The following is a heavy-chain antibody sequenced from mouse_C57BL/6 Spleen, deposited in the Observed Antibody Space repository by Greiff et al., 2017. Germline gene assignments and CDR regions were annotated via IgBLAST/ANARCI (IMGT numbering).Heavy chain of an antibody. V-gene: IGHV10-1*01. CDR3: VRQEEGRGDYFDD. CDR1: GFSFNTYA. J-gene: IGHJ2*01. Sequence: EVQLVESGGGLVQPKGSLKLSCAASGFSFNTYAMNWVRQAPGKGLEWVARIRSKSNNYATYYADSVKDRFTISRDDSESMLYLHMNNLETEDTAMYYCVRQEEGRGDYFDDWGQGTTLTVSS. D-gene: IGHD3-3*01. CDR2: IRSKSNNYAT.